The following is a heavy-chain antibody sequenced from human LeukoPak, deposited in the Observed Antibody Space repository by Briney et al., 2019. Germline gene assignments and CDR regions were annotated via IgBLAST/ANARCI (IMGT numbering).Heavy chain of an antibody. Sequence: SQTLSLTCAISGDSVSSNSAAWNWIRQSPSRGLEWLGRTYYRSKWYNDYAVSVKSRMTINPDTSKNQFSLQLNSVTPEDTAVYYCARDVESGWYSLRNDAFDIWGQGTMVTVSS. V-gene: IGHV6-1*01. CDR1: GDSVSSNSAA. D-gene: IGHD6-19*01. J-gene: IGHJ3*02. CDR2: TYYRSKWYN. CDR3: ARDVESGWYSLRNDAFDI.